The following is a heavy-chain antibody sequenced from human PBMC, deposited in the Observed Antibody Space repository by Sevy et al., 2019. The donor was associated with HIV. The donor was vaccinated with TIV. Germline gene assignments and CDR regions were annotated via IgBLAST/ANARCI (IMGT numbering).Heavy chain of an antibody. Sequence: GGSLRLSCAASGFTFSSYSMNWVRQAPGKGLEWVSSISSSSSYIYYADSVKGRFTISRDNAKNSLYLQMNSLRAEDTAVYYCAGGSRYSSSWHPPNWFDPWGQGTLVTVSS. CDR1: GFTFSSYS. CDR2: ISSSSSYI. V-gene: IGHV3-21*01. J-gene: IGHJ5*02. D-gene: IGHD6-13*01. CDR3: AGGSRYSSSWHPPNWFDP.